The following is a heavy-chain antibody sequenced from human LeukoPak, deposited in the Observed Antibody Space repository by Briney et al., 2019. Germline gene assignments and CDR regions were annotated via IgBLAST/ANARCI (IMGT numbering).Heavy chain of an antibody. CDR3: AKDSSNWIPDAFDI. CDR1: GFTFSRYG. J-gene: IGHJ3*02. V-gene: IGHV3-30*18. D-gene: IGHD1-1*01. Sequence: GGSLRLSCEASGFTFSRYGMHWVRQAPGKGLEWVAAISYDGTNKYYADSVKGRFTISRDNSKNTLSLQMNSLRAEDTAVYYCAKDSSNWIPDAFDIWGQGTMVTVSS. CDR2: ISYDGTNK.